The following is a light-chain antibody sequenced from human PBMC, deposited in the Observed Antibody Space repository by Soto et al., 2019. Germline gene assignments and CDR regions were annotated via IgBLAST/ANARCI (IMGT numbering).Light chain of an antibody. J-gene: IGKJ4*01. CDR2: LGS. CDR1: QSLLHSNGYNY. CDR3: MQALQTPLT. Sequence: DIVMTQSPLSLPVTPGEPASISCRSSQSLLHSNGYNYLDWYLQQPGQSPQLLIYLGSNRASGVPDRFRGSGSGTDFTLKISRVEAEDVGVYYCMQALQTPLTFGGGTKVEIK. V-gene: IGKV2-28*01.